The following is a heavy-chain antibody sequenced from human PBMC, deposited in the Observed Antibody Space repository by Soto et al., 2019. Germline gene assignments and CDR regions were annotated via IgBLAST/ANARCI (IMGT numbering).Heavy chain of an antibody. D-gene: IGHD1-26*01. CDR2: IYSGGRT. CDR3: ARTIVAATKYNWFDL. V-gene: IGHV3-53*01. Sequence: PGGSLRLSCVASGFSVTNSYLTWVRQAAGKGLEWISTIYSGGRTYYADPVKGRFTISRDNSNNTLFLQMNSLRGEDTAIYYCARTIVAATKYNWFDLWGQGTLVTVSS. J-gene: IGHJ5*02. CDR1: GFSVTNSY.